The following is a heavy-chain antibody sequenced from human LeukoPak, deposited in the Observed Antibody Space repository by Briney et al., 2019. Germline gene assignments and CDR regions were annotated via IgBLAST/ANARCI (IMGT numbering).Heavy chain of an antibody. CDR1: GGTFTSYA. J-gene: IGHJ3*02. D-gene: IGHD6-19*01. V-gene: IGHV1-69*05. Sequence: ASVKVSCKASGGTFTSYAISWVRQAPGQGLEWMGRIIPIFGTANYAQEFQGRVTITTDKSTSTASMELASLISEDTAVYYCARESRLQWLVPNDAFDIWGQGTMVTVSS. CDR3: ARESRLQWLVPNDAFDI. CDR2: IIPIFGTA.